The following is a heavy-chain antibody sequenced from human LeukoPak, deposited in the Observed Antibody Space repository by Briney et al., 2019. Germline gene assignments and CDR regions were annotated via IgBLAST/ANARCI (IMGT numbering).Heavy chain of an antibody. CDR1: GGSITPLY. J-gene: IGHJ4*02. CDR2: IYDSGST. Sequence: SETLSLTCTLSGGSITPLYWSWIRQPPGKGLEWIGYIYDSGSTNYNPSLKSRVIISIDTSKNQFSLSLNSVTAADTAVYYCARAGDSSGLLDYWGQGTLVTVSS. D-gene: IGHD3-22*01. V-gene: IGHV4-59*11. CDR3: ARAGDSSGLLDY.